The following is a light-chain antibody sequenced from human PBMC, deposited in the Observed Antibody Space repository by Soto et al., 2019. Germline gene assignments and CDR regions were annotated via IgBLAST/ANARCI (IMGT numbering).Light chain of an antibody. CDR3: HQYGTSPRYT. CDR1: QSVGTY. Sequence: EIVLTQSPATLSLSPGERAILSCRASQSVGTYLAWYQQKPGQAPRLLIYDASNRATGIPARFGGSGSGTDFTLTINSLEPEDFAVYYCHQYGTSPRYTFGQGTKVEIK. J-gene: IGKJ2*01. CDR2: DAS. V-gene: IGKV3-11*01.